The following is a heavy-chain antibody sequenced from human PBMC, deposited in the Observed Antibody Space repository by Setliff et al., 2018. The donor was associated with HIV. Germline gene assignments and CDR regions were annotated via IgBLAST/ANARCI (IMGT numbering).Heavy chain of an antibody. D-gene: IGHD6-13*01. CDR3: ARHASGRSSSWSNFDY. V-gene: IGHV4-39*07. J-gene: IGHJ4*02. CDR2: IYYGGST. Sequence: SETLSLTCTVSGGSISSSSYYWGWIRQPPGKGLEWIGSIYYGGSTYSNPSLKSRLTISVDTSKNQFSLKLSSVTAADTAVYYCARHASGRSSSWSNFDYWGQGTLVTVSS. CDR1: GGSISSSSYY.